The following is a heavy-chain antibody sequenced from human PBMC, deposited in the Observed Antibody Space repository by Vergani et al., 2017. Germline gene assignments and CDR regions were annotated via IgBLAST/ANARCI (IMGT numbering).Heavy chain of an antibody. D-gene: IGHD3/OR15-3a*01. J-gene: IGHJ4*02. V-gene: IGHV3-9*01. CDR1: GFTFDDYA. CDR3: ATDWRKGGVFDY. Sequence: EVQLVESGGGLVQPGRSLRLSCAASGFTFDDYAMHWVRQAPGKGLEWVSGISWNSGSIGYADSVKGRFTISRDNAKNSLYLQMNSLRAEDTAVYYCATDWRKGGVFDYWGQGTLVTVSS. CDR2: ISWNSGSI.